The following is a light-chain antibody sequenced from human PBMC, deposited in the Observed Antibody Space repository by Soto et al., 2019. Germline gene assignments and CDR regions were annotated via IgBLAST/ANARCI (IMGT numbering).Light chain of an antibody. CDR2: DAS. CDR3: HQYKDWPWT. V-gene: IGKV3-15*01. Sequence: EIVMTQSPATLSVSPGDRATLSCRASQSVSDNVAWYQRKPGQAPRLLFYDASTRAAGLPARFSGSASGTDFTLTISGLQSEDFAIYYCHQYKDWPWTFGQGTKVDIK. J-gene: IGKJ1*01. CDR1: QSVSDN.